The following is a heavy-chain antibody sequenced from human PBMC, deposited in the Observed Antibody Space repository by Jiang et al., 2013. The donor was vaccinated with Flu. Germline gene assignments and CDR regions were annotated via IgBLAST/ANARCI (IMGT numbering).Heavy chain of an antibody. Sequence: GAEVKKPGESLKISCKGSGYSFTSYWIGWVRQMPGKGLEWMGIIYPGDSDTRYSPSFQGQVTISADKSISTAYLQWSSLKASDTAMYYCARLGSNLPAATYYFDYWGQGTLVTVSS. J-gene: IGHJ4*02. D-gene: IGHD2-2*01. V-gene: IGHV5-51*01. CDR2: IYPGDSDT. CDR1: GYSFTSYW. CDR3: ARLGSNLPAATYYFDY.